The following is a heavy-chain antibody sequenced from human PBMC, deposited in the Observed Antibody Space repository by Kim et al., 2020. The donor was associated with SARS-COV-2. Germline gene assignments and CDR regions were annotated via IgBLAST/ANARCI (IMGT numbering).Heavy chain of an antibody. CDR2: ISIGSSTI. J-gene: IGHJ5*02. D-gene: IGHD2-21*01. CDR3: ARDRNSQNWFDP. Sequence: GGSLRLSCTASGFSLSNYAMNWVRQAPGKGLEWVSYISIGSSTIYYADSVKGRLTISKDNAKNSLYLQMNSLIDEDTAVYYGARDRNSQNWFDPWGQGT. CDR1: GFSLSNYA. V-gene: IGHV3-48*02.